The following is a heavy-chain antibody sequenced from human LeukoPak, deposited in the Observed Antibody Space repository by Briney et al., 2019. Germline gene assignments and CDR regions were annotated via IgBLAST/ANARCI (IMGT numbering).Heavy chain of an antibody. V-gene: IGHV3-48*04. Sequence: GGSLRLSCAASGFILSSYSMNWVRQAPGKGLEWVSYISSSSSTIYYADSVKGRFTISRDNAKNSLYLQMNSLRAEDTAVYYCARDLGARRYYFDYWGQGTLVTVSS. CDR3: ARDLGARRYYFDY. CDR1: GFILSSYS. D-gene: IGHD1-26*01. CDR2: ISSSSSTI. J-gene: IGHJ4*02.